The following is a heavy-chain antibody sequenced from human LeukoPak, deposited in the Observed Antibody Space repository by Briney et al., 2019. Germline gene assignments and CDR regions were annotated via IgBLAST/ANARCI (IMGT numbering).Heavy chain of an antibody. CDR2: IIHSGSP. V-gene: IGHV4-34*01. CDR3: ARGVDL. Sequence: PSETLSLTCSVSSGSLSSYYWRWIRQPPGGGLEWLGVIIHSGSPNYNPSLKRRVTISVDTSKKQFSLNLTSVTAADTGVYYCARGVDLWGRGTPVTVSS. CDR1: SGSLSSYY. J-gene: IGHJ2*01.